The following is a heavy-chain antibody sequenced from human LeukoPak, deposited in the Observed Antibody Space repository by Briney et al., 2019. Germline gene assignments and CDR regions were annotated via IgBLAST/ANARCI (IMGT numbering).Heavy chain of an antibody. Sequence: GASVKVSCKASGGTFSSYAISWVRQAPGQGLEWMGGIIPIFGTANYAQKFQGRVTITADKSTSTAYMELSSLRSEDTAVYYCARVPTFIVGATTYYYYMDVWGKGTTVTVSS. CDR3: ARVPTFIVGATTYYYYMDV. V-gene: IGHV1-69*06. CDR1: GGTFSSYA. J-gene: IGHJ6*03. D-gene: IGHD1-26*01. CDR2: IIPIFGTA.